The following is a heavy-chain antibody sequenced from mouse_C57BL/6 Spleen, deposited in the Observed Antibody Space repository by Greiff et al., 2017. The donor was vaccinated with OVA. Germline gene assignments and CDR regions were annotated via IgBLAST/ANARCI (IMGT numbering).Heavy chain of an antibody. CDR2: IYPGDGDT. CDR1: GYAFSSSW. CDR3: ARGTWRGGYYAMDY. Sequence: VQLQQSGPELVKPGASVKISCKASGYAFSSSWMNWVKQRPGKGLEWIGRIYPGDGDTNYNGKFKGKATLTADKSSSTAYMQLSSLTSEDSAVYFCARGTWRGGYYAMDYWGQGTSVTVSS. V-gene: IGHV1-82*01. J-gene: IGHJ4*01.